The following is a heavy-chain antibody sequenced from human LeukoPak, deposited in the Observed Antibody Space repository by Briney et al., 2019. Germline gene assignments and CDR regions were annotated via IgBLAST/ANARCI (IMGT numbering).Heavy chain of an antibody. CDR3: GRHHRHWNWGE. J-gene: IGHJ4*02. V-gene: IGHV4-39*01. CDR1: GGSMTIRSFY. CDR2: IYYDGST. D-gene: IGHD1-7*01. Sequence: SETLSLICTVSGGSMTIRSFYWGWIRQPPGKGLEWIGSIYYDGSTYYNPSLKSRVTISVDTSKNQFSLNLTSVTAADTAVIYCGRHHRHWNWGEWGQGTLVTVSS.